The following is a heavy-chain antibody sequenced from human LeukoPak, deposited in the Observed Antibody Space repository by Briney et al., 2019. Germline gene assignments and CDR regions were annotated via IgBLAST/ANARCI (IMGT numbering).Heavy chain of an antibody. D-gene: IGHD1-26*01. CDR2: INPSGGST. J-gene: IGHJ4*02. V-gene: IGHV1-46*01. Sequence: ASVKVSCKASGYTFTSYYMHWVRQAPGQGLEWMGIINPSGGSTSYAQKFQGRVTMTRDTSTSTAYMELRSLRSDDTAVYYCARGGEVGATFFTDFDYWGQGTLVTVSS. CDR3: ARGGEVGATFFTDFDY. CDR1: GYTFTSYY.